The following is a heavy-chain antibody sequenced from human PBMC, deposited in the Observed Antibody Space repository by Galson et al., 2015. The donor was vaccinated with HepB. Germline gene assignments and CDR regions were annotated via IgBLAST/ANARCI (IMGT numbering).Heavy chain of an antibody. CDR3: AKQFHFWSGGIDY. J-gene: IGHJ4*02. D-gene: IGHD3-3*02. CDR2: ISGSGGST. V-gene: IGHV3-23*01. CDR1: GFTFSSYA. Sequence: SLRLSCAASGFTFSSYAMSWVRQAPGKGLEWVSVISGSGGSTCYADSVKGRFTISRDTSKNTLYLQMNSLRAEDTAVYYCAKQFHFWSGGIDYWGQGTLVTVSS.